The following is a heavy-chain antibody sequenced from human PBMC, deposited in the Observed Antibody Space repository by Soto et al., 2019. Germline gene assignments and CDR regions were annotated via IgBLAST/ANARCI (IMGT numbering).Heavy chain of an antibody. D-gene: IGHD3-22*01. CDR3: ARRRVTMRRGGTWGAWYFDL. CDR1: GGSISSSSYY. Sequence: QLQLQESGPGLVKPSETLSLTCTVSGGSISSSSYYWGWIRQPPGKGLEWIGSIYYSGSTYYNPSLKSRVTISVDTSKNQFSLKLSSVTAADTAVYYCARRRVTMRRGGTWGAWYFDLWGRGTLVTVSS. CDR2: IYYSGST. J-gene: IGHJ2*01. V-gene: IGHV4-39*01.